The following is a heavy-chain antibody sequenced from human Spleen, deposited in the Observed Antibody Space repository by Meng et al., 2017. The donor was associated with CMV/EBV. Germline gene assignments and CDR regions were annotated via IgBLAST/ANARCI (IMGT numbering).Heavy chain of an antibody. V-gene: IGHV4-38-2*02. CDR3: ARGRGLGDY. Sequence: SETLSLTCSVSGYSISSGHYWGWIRQPPGKGLEWIGVVYHTGSTSYNPSLKSRVTMSVDTSKNQFSLKLSSVTAADTAVYYCARGRGLGDYWGQGTLVTVSS. J-gene: IGHJ4*02. CDR2: VYHTGST. D-gene: IGHD3-16*01. CDR1: GYSISSGHY.